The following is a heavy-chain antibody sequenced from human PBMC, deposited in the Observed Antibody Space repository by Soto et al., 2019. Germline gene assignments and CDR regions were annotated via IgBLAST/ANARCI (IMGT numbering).Heavy chain of an antibody. CDR1: GFTFSSYG. CDR3: AKGPNEKYFDY. Sequence: GGSLRLSCAASGFTFSSYGMHWVRQAPGKGLEWVAVISYGGSNKYYADSVKGRFTISRDNSKNTLYLQMNSLRAEDTAVYYCAKGPNEKYFDYWGQGTLVTVSS. V-gene: IGHV3-30*18. CDR2: ISYGGSNK. J-gene: IGHJ4*02.